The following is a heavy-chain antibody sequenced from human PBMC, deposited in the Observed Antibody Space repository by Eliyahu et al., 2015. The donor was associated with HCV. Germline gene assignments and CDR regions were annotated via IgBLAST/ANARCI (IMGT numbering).Heavy chain of an antibody. D-gene: IGHD2-15*01. CDR3: AKDIRSVLFYGAMGS. CDR1: GFTFXDYA. V-gene: IGHV3-9*01. CDR2: LNWNSGSI. J-gene: IGHJ1*01. Sequence: EVQLVESGGGLVQPGRSLRLTCAASGFTFXDYAMHWVRQAPGKGLEWASGLNWNSGSIAYADSVKGRFTISRDNAKNSVHLQMNSLTTEDTALYYCAKDIRSVLFYGAMGSWGQGTLVTVSS.